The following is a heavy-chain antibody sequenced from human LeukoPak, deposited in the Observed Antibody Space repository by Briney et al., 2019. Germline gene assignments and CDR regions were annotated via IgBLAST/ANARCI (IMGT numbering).Heavy chain of an antibody. CDR1: GGPLGTYT. Sequence: SETLSLTCSVSGGPLGTYTWSWVRQSPGKGLEWIGYIYHGGTTNYSPSLKSRATISAHTARNQFSLRLRSVTAADTAIYYCARDTSVGSGMQYWGQGTLVSVSS. CDR2: IYHGGTT. J-gene: IGHJ4*02. CDR3: ARDTSVGSGMQY. D-gene: IGHD3-10*01. V-gene: IGHV4-59*01.